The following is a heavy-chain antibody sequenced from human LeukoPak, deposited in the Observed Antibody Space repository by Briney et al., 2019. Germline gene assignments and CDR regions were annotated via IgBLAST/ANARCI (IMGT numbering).Heavy chain of an antibody. CDR1: GFTFSSYA. CDR3: AKDHRSYYYDSSGYYLGLGDY. J-gene: IGHJ4*02. Sequence: PGRSLRLSCAAPGFTFSSYAMSWVHQAPAKELEWVSAISGSGGSTYYADSVKGRFTISRDNSKNTLYLQMNSLRAEDTAVYYCAKDHRSYYYDSSGYYLGLGDYWGQGTLVTVSS. CDR2: ISGSGGST. V-gene: IGHV3-23*01. D-gene: IGHD3-22*01.